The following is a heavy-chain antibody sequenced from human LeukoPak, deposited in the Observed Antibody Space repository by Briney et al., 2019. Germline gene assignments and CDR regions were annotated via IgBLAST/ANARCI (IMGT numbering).Heavy chain of an antibody. D-gene: IGHD3-9*01. CDR1: GGSISSSSYY. J-gene: IGHJ3*02. Sequence: PSETLSLTCTVSGGSISSSSYYWRWIRQPPGKGLECIGSICYSGSTYYNPSPKSRVTISVDTSKNQLSLKLSSVTAADTAVYYCARHRKYYDILTGYYEGAFDIWGQGTMVTVSS. CDR2: ICYSGST. V-gene: IGHV4-39*01. CDR3: ARHRKYYDILTGYYEGAFDI.